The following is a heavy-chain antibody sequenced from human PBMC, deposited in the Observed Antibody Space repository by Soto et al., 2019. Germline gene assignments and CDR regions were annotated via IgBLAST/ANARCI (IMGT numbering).Heavy chain of an antibody. CDR3: ARGPLGVGATTRGDAFDI. V-gene: IGHV3-30*04. CDR1: GFSFSNYA. D-gene: IGHD1-26*01. CDR2: ISYDGRNK. J-gene: IGHJ3*02. Sequence: QVQLEESGGGVVQPGRSLRLSCAASGFSFSNYAMHWVRQAPGKGLEWVAVISYDGRNKYYADSVKGRFTISRDNSKNTLYLQMNSLRAEDTAVYYCARGPLGVGATTRGDAFDIWGQGTMVTVSS.